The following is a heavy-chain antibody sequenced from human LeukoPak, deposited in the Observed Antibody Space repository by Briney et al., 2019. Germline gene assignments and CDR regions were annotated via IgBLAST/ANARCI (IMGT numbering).Heavy chain of an antibody. J-gene: IGHJ4*02. CDR2: IYYSGST. V-gene: IGHV4-59*01. D-gene: IGHD3-10*01. Sequence: SETLSLTCTVSGGSISSYYWSWIRQPPGKGLEWIGYIYYSGSTNYNPSLKSRVTISVDTSKNQFSLKLSSVTAADTAVYYCASYYGSGSLIDYWGQGTLVTVSS. CDR3: ASYYGSGSLIDY. CDR1: GGSISSYY.